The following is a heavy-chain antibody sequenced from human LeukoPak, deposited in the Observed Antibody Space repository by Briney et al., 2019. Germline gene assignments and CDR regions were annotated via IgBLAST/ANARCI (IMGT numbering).Heavy chain of an antibody. D-gene: IGHD6-13*01. CDR3: AKDRGGTWYSSSWIFDY. Sequence: PGGSLRLSCAASGSTFSSYAMSWVRQAPGKGLEWVSAISGGGGSTYYADSVKGRFTISRDNSKNTLYLQMNSLRAEDTAVYYCAKDRGGTWYSSSWIFDYWGQGTLVTVSS. CDR1: GSTFSSYA. CDR2: ISGGGGST. V-gene: IGHV3-23*01. J-gene: IGHJ4*02.